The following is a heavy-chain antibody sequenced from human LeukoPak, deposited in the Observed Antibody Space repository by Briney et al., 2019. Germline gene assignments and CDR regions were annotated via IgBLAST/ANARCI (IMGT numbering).Heavy chain of an antibody. CDR3: ARGPESSFDY. V-gene: IGHV4-34*01. CDR1: GGSFSGYY. CDR2: INHSGST. Sequence: SETLSLTCAVYGGSFSGYYWSWIRQHPGKGLEWIGEINHSGSTNYNPSLKSRVTISVDTSKNQFSLKLSSVTAADTAVYYCARGPESSFDYWGQGTLVTAPS. J-gene: IGHJ4*02.